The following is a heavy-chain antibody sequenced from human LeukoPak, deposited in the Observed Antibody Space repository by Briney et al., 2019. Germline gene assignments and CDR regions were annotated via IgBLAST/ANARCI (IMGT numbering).Heavy chain of an antibody. D-gene: IGHD3-10*01. CDR3: ARRSPTYYYGSGSYYLDY. V-gene: IGHV4-34*01. Sequence: SETLSLTCAVYGVSFSGYYWSWLRQPPGKGLEWVGEINHSGSTNYNPSLKSRVTISVDTSKNQFTLKLSSVTAADTAVYYCARRSPTYYYGSGSYYLDYWGQGTLVTVSS. J-gene: IGHJ4*02. CDR2: INHSGST. CDR1: GVSFSGYY.